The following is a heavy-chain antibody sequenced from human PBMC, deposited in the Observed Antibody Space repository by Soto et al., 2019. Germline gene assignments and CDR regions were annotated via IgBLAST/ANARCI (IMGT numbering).Heavy chain of an antibody. CDR1: GFSFTNYG. J-gene: IGHJ4*02. CDR3: ARELDGSFNY. Sequence: GGSLRLSCAASGFSFTNYGMNWVRQAPGKGLEWVSYISGSSTSIYYADSMKGRFAIPRDNARNSLYLQMNSLRDEDTAVYYCARELDGSFNYWGQGTLVTVSS. CDR2: ISGSSTSI. V-gene: IGHV3-48*02. D-gene: IGHD1-26*01.